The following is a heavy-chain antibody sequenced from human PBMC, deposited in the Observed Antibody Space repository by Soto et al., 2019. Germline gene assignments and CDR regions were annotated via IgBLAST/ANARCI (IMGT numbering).Heavy chain of an antibody. J-gene: IGHJ4*02. Sequence: SETLSLTCTVSGGSIYRSGYYWGWIRQPPGRGLEWIGNIDYNGVTYSNPSLKSRVTISRDTSKNQFSLKLTSVTATDTALYYCGKVLVGATGHTDSDSWGPGTLVTVS. D-gene: IGHD2-15*01. CDR1: GGSIYRSGYY. CDR3: GKVLVGATGHTDSDS. V-gene: IGHV4-39*01. CDR2: IDYNGVT.